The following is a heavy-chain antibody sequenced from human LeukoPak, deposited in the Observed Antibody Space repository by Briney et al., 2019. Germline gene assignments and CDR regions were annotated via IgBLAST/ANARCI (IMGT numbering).Heavy chain of an antibody. D-gene: IGHD1-26*01. CDR2: INDNGDGT. CDR1: GFTFSSYA. J-gene: IGHJ4*02. V-gene: IGHV3-23*01. CDR3: ARGPRKYSAGEHDY. Sequence: PGGSLRLSCAASGFTFSSYAMSWVRQAPGKGLKWVSTINDNGDGTYYADSVKGRFTISRDNAKNSLYLQMNSLRAEDTAVYYCARGPRKYSAGEHDYWGQGTLVTVSS.